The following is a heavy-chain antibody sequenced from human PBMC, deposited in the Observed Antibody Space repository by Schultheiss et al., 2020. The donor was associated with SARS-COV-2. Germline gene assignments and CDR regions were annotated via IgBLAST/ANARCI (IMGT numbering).Heavy chain of an antibody. CDR1: GGTFSSYA. D-gene: IGHD2-15*01. Sequence: SVKVSFKASGGTFSSYAISWVRQAPGQGLEWMGGIIPIFGTANYAQKFQGRVTITADESTSTAYMELSSLRSEDTAVYYCARTHRAYCSGGSCYLMRWLESYYYYMDVWGKGTTVTVSS. CDR2: IIPIFGTA. CDR3: ARTHRAYCSGGSCYLMRWLESYYYYMDV. V-gene: IGHV1-69*13. J-gene: IGHJ6*03.